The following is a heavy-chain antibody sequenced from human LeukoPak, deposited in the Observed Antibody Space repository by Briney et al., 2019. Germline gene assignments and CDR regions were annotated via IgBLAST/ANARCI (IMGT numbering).Heavy chain of an antibody. CDR3: ARYYYDSSGYLYYYGMDV. V-gene: IGHV4-34*01. J-gene: IGHJ6*02. CDR2: INHSGST. CDR1: GGSFSGYY. Sequence: SETLSLTCAVYGGSFSGYYWSWVRQPPGKVLEWIGEINHSGSTNYNPSLKSRVTISVDTSKNQFSLKLSSVTAADTAVYYCARYYYDSSGYLYYYGMDVWGQGTTVTVSS. D-gene: IGHD3-22*01.